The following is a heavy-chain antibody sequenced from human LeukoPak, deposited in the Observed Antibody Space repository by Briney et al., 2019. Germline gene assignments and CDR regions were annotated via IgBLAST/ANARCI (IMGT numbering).Heavy chain of an antibody. CDR3: ARSRNVRTMIVMGGYFDY. CDR2: IYTSGST. J-gene: IGHJ4*02. D-gene: IGHD3-22*01. CDR1: GGSISSYY. Sequence: SETLSLTCTVSGGSISSYYWSWIRQPAGKGLEWIGRIYTSGSTNYNPSLKSRVTMSVDTSKNQFSLKLSSVTAADTAVYYCARSRNVRTMIVMGGYFDYWGQGTLVTVSS. V-gene: IGHV4-4*07.